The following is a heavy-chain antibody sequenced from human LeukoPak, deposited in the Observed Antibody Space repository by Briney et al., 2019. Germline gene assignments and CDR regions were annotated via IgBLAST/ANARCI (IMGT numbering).Heavy chain of an antibody. D-gene: IGHD1-14*01. CDR1: GFTFSSSW. J-gene: IGHJ4*02. V-gene: IGHV3-7*03. CDR3: AKDGRYWD. Sequence: GGSLRLSCAASGFTFSSSWMSWVRQAPGKGLEWVANINEDGSEKYYVDSVKGRFTISRDNSKNTLYLQMNRLRAEDTAVYYCAKDGRYWDWGQGTLVTVSS. CDR2: INEDGSEK.